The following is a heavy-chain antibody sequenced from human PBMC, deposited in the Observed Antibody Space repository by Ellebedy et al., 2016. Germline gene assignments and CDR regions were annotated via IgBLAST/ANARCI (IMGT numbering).Heavy chain of an antibody. V-gene: IGHV3-30-3*02. Sequence: GGSLRLSCAASEFTFSSYAMHWVRQAPGKGLEWVAVISSDGSNENYADSVKGRFTISRDNAKNTLYLQMNSLRAEDTALYYCAKDIELELPCYFDYWGQGTLVTVSS. CDR1: EFTFSSYA. J-gene: IGHJ4*02. CDR3: AKDIELELPCYFDY. D-gene: IGHD1-7*01. CDR2: ISSDGSNE.